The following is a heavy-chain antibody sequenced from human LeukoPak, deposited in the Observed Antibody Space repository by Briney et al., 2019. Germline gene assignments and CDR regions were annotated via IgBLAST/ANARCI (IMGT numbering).Heavy chain of an antibody. D-gene: IGHD3-22*01. CDR1: GGSFSNYI. CDR2: IIPIFGTT. CDR3: ARPTTYYYDSSAYHVDGFDI. Sequence: GASVKVSCKASGGSFSNYIVTWLRLAPGQGLEWMGGIIPIFGTTNYAQKFQGRVTVTADESTNTAYMELSSLRSEDTAVYYCARPTTYYYDSSAYHVDGFDIWGQGTMVTVSS. V-gene: IGHV1-69*13. J-gene: IGHJ3*02.